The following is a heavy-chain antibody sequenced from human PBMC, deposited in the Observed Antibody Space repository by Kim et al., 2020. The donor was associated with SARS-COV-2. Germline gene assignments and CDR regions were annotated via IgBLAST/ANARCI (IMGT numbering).Heavy chain of an antibody. D-gene: IGHD1-26*01. J-gene: IGHJ5*02. Sequence: SETLSLTCSVSGDSINNYKYYWAWVRQPPGKGLEWIGTIYYTENTYYNPSLKNRVTMSVDLSRNQFSLKLSSMTAADTATYFCARLGLGSFFHAPYNWFDPWGQGTLVTVSS. CDR1: GDSINNYKYY. CDR3: ARLGLGSFFHAPYNWFDP. CDR2: IYYTENT. V-gene: IGHV4-39*01.